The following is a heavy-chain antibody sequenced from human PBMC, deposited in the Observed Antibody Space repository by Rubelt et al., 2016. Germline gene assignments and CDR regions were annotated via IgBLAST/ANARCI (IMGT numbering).Heavy chain of an antibody. CDR3: ARGGPLDY. V-gene: IGHV3-69-1*01. CDR2: ISSSSYI. Sequence: EVQLVESGGGLIQPGGSLRLSCAASGFTVSSNYMSWVRQAPGKGLEWVSSISSSSYIYYADSVKGRFTISRDNAKNSLYLQMNSLRAEDTAVYYCARGGPLDYWGQGTLVTVSS. D-gene: IGHD3-16*01. J-gene: IGHJ4*02. CDR1: GFTVSSNY.